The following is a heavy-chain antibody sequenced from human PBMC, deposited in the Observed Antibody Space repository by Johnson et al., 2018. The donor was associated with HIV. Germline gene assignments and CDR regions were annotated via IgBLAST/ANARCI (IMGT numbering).Heavy chain of an antibody. CDR2: IYPDGNT. CDR1: GFTFSNY. V-gene: IGHV3-66*01. Sequence: VQLVESGGGVVQPGRSLRLSCAASGFTFSNYMTWVCQAPGKGLEWVSLIYPDGNTYYADSVKCRFTISRDNSKNTRYVQMSGLRAEDTAIYYCATGSLVVVGVDGLLQLHDAFDIWGRGTMVTVSS. CDR3: ATGSLVVVGVDGLLQLHDAFDI. D-gene: IGHD2-15*01. J-gene: IGHJ3*02.